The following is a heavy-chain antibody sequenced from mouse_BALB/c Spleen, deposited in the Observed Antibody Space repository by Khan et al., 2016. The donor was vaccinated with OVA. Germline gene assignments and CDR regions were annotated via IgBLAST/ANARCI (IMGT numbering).Heavy chain of an antibody. J-gene: IGHJ2*01. CDR3: ARNRNGYFDY. CDR2: IWSGGST. V-gene: IGHV2-2*01. Sequence: QVQLQQSGPGLVQPSQSLSITCTVSGFSLTSYGVHWVRQSPGRGLEWLGMIWSGGSTDYNATFISRLSISKDNSKSQVFFKMNSLQAYDTAIYYCARNRNGYFDYGGQGTTLTVSS. D-gene: IGHD1-1*02. CDR1: GFSLTSYG.